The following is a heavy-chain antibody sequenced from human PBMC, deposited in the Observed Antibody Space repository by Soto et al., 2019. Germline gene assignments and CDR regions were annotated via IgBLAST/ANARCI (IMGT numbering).Heavy chain of an antibody. CDR2: IYYSGTT. J-gene: IGHJ4*02. Sequence: SESLSLTCTVSSGSVSSISHYCGWLRQPPGKGLDGTGHIYYSGTTYYNPSLQARVTVSVDRSKNQFTRMLSSVTAADTAVYYCARVPLPGVAVSDVYFFDYWGQGTLVTVSS. V-gene: IGHV4-61*01. CDR1: SGSVSSISHY. D-gene: IGHD6-19*01. CDR3: ARVPLPGVAVSDVYFFDY.